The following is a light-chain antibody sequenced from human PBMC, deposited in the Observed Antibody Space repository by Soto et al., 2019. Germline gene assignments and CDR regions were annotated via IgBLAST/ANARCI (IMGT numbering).Light chain of an antibody. J-gene: IGKJ4*01. V-gene: IGKV3-15*01. Sequence: EIVMTQSPATLSVSPGERATVPCRASQSVSNNLAWYQQKPGQAPSLLIYGASARATGIPARFSGSGYGTEFTLTISSLQSEDCAVYYCQQYHKWPLTFGGGTRVEIK. CDR1: QSVSNN. CDR3: QQYHKWPLT. CDR2: GAS.